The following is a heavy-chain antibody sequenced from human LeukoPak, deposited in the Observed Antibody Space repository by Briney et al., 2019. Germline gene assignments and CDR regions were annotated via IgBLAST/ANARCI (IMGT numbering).Heavy chain of an antibody. V-gene: IGHV3-48*04. Sequence: GGSLRLSCAASGFTFSSYSMNWVRQAPGKGLEWVSYISSSSSTIYYADSVKGRFTISRDNAKNSLYLQMNSLRAEGTAVYYCARDRGTWIHHITEAFDIWGQGTMVTVSS. CDR1: GFTFSSYS. CDR2: ISSSSSTI. J-gene: IGHJ3*02. CDR3: ARDRGTWIHHITEAFDI. D-gene: IGHD5-18*01.